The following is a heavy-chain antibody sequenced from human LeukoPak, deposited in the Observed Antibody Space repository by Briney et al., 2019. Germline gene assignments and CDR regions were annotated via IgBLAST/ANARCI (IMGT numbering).Heavy chain of an antibody. CDR3: AREEHYRRYFAL. CDR1: GFTVSSNY. D-gene: IGHD3-16*02. CDR2: SYSGGSS. Sequence: PGGSLRLSCAASGFTVSSNYMSWVRQAPGKGLEWVSVSYSGGSSYYADSVKGRFTISRDNSKNTLYLQMNTLRAEDTAVYFCAREEHYRRYFALWGRGPLVTVSS. V-gene: IGHV3-53*01. J-gene: IGHJ2*01.